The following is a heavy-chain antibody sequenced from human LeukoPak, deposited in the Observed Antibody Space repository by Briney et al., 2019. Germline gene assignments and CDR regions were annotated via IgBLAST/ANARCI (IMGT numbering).Heavy chain of an antibody. CDR1: GFTFSSYS. CDR2: ISSSSNTI. D-gene: IGHD3-16*01. CDR3: ARDRAAGAYPWYFDY. J-gene: IGHJ4*02. Sequence: GGSLRLSCAASGFTFSSYSMNWVRQAPGKGLEWVSYISSSSNTIYYADSVKGRFTISRDNAKNSLYLRMNSLRAEDTAVYYCARDRAAGAYPWYFDYWGQGTLVTVSS. V-gene: IGHV3-48*01.